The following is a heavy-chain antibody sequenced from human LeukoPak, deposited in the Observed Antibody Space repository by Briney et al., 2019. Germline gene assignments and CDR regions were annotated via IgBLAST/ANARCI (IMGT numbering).Heavy chain of an antibody. D-gene: IGHD2/OR15-2a*01. CDR2: IDWDDDK. J-gene: IGHJ4*02. CDR1: GFSLSTSGMC. Sequence: RESGPALAKPTQTLTLTCSFSGFSLSTSGMCVSWIRQPPGKALEWLARIDWDDDKFYSTSLKTRLTISKDTSKNQVVLTMTSMDPVDTATYYCARTHSSTYHFDFWGQGTLVTVSS. CDR3: ARTHSSTYHFDF. V-gene: IGHV2-70*17.